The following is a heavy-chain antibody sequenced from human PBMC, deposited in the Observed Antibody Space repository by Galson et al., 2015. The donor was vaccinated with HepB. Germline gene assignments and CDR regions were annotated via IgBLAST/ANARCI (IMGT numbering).Heavy chain of an antibody. CDR1: GDSVSSNSVA. CDR2: TYYRSKWSN. Sequence: CAISGDSVSSNSVAWNWIRQSPSRGLEWLGRTYYRSKWSNDYAVSVKSRITINPDTSKNQFSLQLNSVTPEDTAVYYCAREMEVSDTSGYYYYMAVWGKGTTVTVSS. J-gene: IGHJ6*03. D-gene: IGHD2-8*02. CDR3: AREMEVSDTSGYYYYMAV. V-gene: IGHV6-1*01.